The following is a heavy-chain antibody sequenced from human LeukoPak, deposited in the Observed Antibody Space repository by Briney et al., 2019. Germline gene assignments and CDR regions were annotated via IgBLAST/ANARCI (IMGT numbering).Heavy chain of an antibody. J-gene: IGHJ3*02. Sequence: GGSLRLSCAASGFTFSSYGMHWVHQAPGKGLEWVAVISYDGSNKYYADSVKGRFTISRDNSKNTLYLQMNSLRAEDTAVYYCAKDFYDSSGYYDAFDIWGQGTMVTVSS. V-gene: IGHV3-30*18. CDR1: GFTFSSYG. CDR2: ISYDGSNK. D-gene: IGHD3-22*01. CDR3: AKDFYDSSGYYDAFDI.